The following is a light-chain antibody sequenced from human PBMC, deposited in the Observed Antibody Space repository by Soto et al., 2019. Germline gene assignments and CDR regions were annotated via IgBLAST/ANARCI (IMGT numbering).Light chain of an antibody. CDR2: GAS. V-gene: IGKV3-15*01. Sequence: EIVMTQSPATLSVSPGERATLSCRASQSVSSNLAWYQQKPGQAPRLLIYGASTRATGIPARFSGSGSGKEFTRTISSLQSEDFAVYYCQQYDNWEYTFGQGTKLEIK. CDR1: QSVSSN. CDR3: QQYDNWEYT. J-gene: IGKJ2*01.